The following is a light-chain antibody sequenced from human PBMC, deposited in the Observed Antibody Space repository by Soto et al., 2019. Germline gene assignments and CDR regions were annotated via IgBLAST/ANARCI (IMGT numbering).Light chain of an antibody. CDR2: DAS. CDR3: QQRSNWPPYT. Sequence: EIVLTQSPATLSLSPGERATLSCRASQNVSSYLAWNQQKPGQAPRLLIYDASNRATGIPARFSGSGSGTDFTLTISSLEPEDFAVYYCQQRSNWPPYTFGQGTKLEIK. J-gene: IGKJ2*01. V-gene: IGKV3-11*01. CDR1: QNVSSY.